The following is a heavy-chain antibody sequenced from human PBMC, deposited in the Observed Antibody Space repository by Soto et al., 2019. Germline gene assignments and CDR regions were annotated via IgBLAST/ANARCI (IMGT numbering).Heavy chain of an antibody. CDR3: ERQIYDYDKDHNYQYDVDS. V-gene: IGHV5-10-1*01. J-gene: IGHJ4*02. D-gene: IGHD3-22*01. CDR2: IDPSDSQT. CDR1: GSIFAAYC. Sequence: GESMQISCTGTGSIFAAYCITWVRQKPGEGLERLRRIDPSDSQTYYSPSFRGHVTISATKSITTVFLQWSSLRASDTAKYYCERQIYDYDKDHNYQYDVDSWGQGTPVTVSS.